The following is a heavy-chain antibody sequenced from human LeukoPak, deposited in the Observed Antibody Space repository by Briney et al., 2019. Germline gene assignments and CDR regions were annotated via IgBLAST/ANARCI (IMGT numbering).Heavy chain of an antibody. V-gene: IGHV5-51*01. CDR1: GYSFISYW. CDR3: ARQVAVAAWEY. Sequence: GESVKISCKGSGYSFISYWIGWVRQMRGKGLEWMGIIYPGDSETRYSPSFQGQVTISADKSINTAYLQWSSLKASDTAMYYCARQVAVAAWEYWGQGTLVTVSS. CDR2: IYPGDSET. D-gene: IGHD6-19*01. J-gene: IGHJ4*02.